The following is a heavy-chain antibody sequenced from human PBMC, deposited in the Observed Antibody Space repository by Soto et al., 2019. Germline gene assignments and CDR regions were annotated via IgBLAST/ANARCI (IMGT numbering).Heavy chain of an antibody. Sequence: QSGGSLRLSCAASGFTFSSYAMHWVRQAPGKGLEWVAVISYDGSNKYYADSVKGRFTISRDNSKNTLYLQMNSLRAEDTAVYYCARDRGVPAAPITYYYGMDVWGQGTTVTISS. CDR3: ARDRGVPAAPITYYYGMDV. CDR2: ISYDGSNK. D-gene: IGHD2-2*01. V-gene: IGHV3-30-3*01. CDR1: GFTFSSYA. J-gene: IGHJ6*02.